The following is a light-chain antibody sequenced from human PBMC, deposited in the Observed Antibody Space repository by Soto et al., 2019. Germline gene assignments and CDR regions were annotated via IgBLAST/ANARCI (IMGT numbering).Light chain of an antibody. J-gene: IGLJ2*01. CDR3: AAWDDSLYDPV. CDR1: RSNIGSNP. CDR2: RSN. V-gene: IGLV1-44*01. Sequence: QSVLTQPPSASGTPGQRVTISCSGSRSNIGSNPVNWYQQLPGKAPKLLIYRSNERPSGVPDRFSGSKSGTSASLAISGLQSEDEADYYCAAWDDSLYDPVFGGGTKVTVL.